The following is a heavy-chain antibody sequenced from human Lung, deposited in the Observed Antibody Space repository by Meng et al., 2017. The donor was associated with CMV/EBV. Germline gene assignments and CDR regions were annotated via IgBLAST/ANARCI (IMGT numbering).Heavy chain of an antibody. CDR2: ISAYNGNT. J-gene: IGHJ4*02. D-gene: IGHD3-10*01. V-gene: IGHV1-18*01. CDR3: ARDWELVTHGGDY. CDR1: GYTFTSYG. Sequence: ASXXVSXKASGYTFTSYGISWVRQAPGQGLEWMGWISAYNGNTNYAQKFQGRVIMTTDTFTSTAYMELWSLRSDDTAVYYCARDWELVTHGGDYWGQGPLVTVSS.